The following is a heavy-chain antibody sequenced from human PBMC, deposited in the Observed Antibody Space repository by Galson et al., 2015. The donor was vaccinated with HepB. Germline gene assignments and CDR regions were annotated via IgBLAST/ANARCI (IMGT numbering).Heavy chain of an antibody. J-gene: IGHJ6*03. CDR1: GFTFSSYA. V-gene: IGHV3-30*04. Sequence: SLRLSCAASGFTFSSYAMHWVRQAPGKGLEWVAVISYDGSNKYYADSVKGRFTISRDNSKNTLYLQMNSLRAEDTAVYYCARGLGYCSSTSCSIYMDVWGKGTTVTVSS. CDR2: ISYDGSNK. CDR3: ARGLGYCSSTSCSIYMDV. D-gene: IGHD2-2*01.